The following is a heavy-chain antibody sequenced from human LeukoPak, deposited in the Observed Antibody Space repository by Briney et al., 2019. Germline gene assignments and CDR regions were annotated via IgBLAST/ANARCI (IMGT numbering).Heavy chain of an antibody. J-gene: IGHJ4*02. CDR3: VRVSISGTKFDY. CDR2: INSDGSSI. CDR1: GFTFSSSW. D-gene: IGHD3-3*02. V-gene: IGHV3-74*01. Sequence: GGSLRLSCAASGFTFSSSWMHWVRQAPGKGLVWVSRINSDGSSISYADSVKGRFTISRDNAKSTLYLQMDSLRAEDTAVYYCVRVSISGTKFDYWGQGTLVTVTS.